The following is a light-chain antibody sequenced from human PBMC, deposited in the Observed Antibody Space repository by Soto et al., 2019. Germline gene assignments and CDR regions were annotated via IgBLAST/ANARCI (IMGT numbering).Light chain of an antibody. CDR3: QQTYSLPLT. V-gene: IGKV1-39*01. Sequence: DIQMTQSPSSLSASVGDRVTITCRASQRISTYLHWYQQKPGRAPQLLIYGASSLHSGVPSRFSGSGSGTDFTLTISSLQPEDFATYSCQQTYSLPLTFGGGTK. CDR1: QRISTY. J-gene: IGKJ4*01. CDR2: GAS.